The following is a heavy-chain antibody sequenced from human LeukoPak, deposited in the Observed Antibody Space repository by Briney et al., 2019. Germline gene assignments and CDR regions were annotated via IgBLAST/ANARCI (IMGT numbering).Heavy chain of an antibody. CDR2: ISAYNGNT. CDR1: GYTFTSYG. D-gene: IGHD3-3*01. V-gene: IGHV1-18*01. Sequence: ASVRVSCKASGYTFTSYGISWVRQAPGQGLEGMGWISAYNGNTNYAQKLQGRVTMTTDTSTSTAYMELRSLRSDDTAVYYCARQTYDFWSGYYGYGMDVWGQGTTVTVSS. CDR3: ARQTYDFWSGYYGYGMDV. J-gene: IGHJ6*02.